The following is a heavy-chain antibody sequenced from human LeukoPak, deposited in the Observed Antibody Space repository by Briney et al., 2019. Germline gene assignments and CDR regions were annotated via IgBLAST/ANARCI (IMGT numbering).Heavy chain of an antibody. CDR3: ANKPAGFDH. V-gene: IGHV3-23*01. Sequence: GGSLRLSCAASGVTFNSYGMHGVRQARGKGLEWGANISGSGDGTYYAVSVKGRFTISRDNSKNTLYLQMNSLRAEDTAVYYCANKPAGFDHWGQGTLVTVSS. J-gene: IGHJ5*02. CDR1: GVTFNSYG. CDR2: ISGSGDGT. D-gene: IGHD1-14*01.